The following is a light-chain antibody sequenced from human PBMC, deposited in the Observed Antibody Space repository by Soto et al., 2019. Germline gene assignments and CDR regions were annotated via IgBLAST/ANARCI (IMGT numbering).Light chain of an antibody. CDR2: DAS. CDR1: QGISSA. Sequence: AIHLTQSPSSLSASVGDRVTITCRASQGISSALAWYQQKPGKAPKLLIYDASSLESGVPSRFSGSGSGTDFTLTISSLQPEDFATYYCQQFNNYPALTFGGGTKVEIK. V-gene: IGKV1D-13*01. CDR3: QQFNNYPALT. J-gene: IGKJ4*01.